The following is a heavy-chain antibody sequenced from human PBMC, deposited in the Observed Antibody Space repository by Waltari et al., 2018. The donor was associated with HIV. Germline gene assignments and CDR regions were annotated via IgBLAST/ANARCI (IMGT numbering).Heavy chain of an antibody. J-gene: IGHJ4*02. CDR1: GFTFSRNF. CDR3: ARVHFIAGRRYFES. D-gene: IGHD6-6*01. Sequence: EVHLVESGVSLIQPWGSLSVSCAASGFTFSRNFMTWIRQAPGKGLEWVANIKHDGSETSYVDSVKGRFTISRDNAKNSLFLQMNRLRAEDTAVYYCARVHFIAGRRYFESWGQGTLVTVSS. V-gene: IGHV3-7*01. CDR2: IKHDGSET.